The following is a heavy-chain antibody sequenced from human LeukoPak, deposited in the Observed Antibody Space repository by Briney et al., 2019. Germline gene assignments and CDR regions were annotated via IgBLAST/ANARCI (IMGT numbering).Heavy chain of an antibody. CDR1: GYTFTGYY. Sequence: GASVKVSCKASGYTFTGYYMHWVRQAPGQGLEWMGWINPNSGGTNYAQKLQGRVTMTTDTSTSTAYMELRSLRSDDTAVYYCARDSWEYCGSTSCYTVYWGQGTLVTVSS. D-gene: IGHD2-2*02. CDR3: ARDSWEYCGSTSCYTVY. CDR2: INPNSGGT. J-gene: IGHJ4*02. V-gene: IGHV1-2*02.